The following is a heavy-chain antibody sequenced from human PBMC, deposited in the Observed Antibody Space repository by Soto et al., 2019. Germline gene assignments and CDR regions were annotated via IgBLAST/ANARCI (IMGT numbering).Heavy chain of an antibody. V-gene: IGHV3-30-3*01. D-gene: IGHD2-8*01. Sequence: PGGSLRLSCAASGFTFSSYAMHWVRQAPGKGLEWVAVISYDGSNKYYADSVKGRFTISRDNSRNTLYLQMNSLRAEDTAVYYCWAPLYWIDPWGQGXLVTVYS. CDR2: ISYDGSNK. J-gene: IGHJ5*02. CDR1: GFTFSSYA. CDR3: WAPLYWIDP.